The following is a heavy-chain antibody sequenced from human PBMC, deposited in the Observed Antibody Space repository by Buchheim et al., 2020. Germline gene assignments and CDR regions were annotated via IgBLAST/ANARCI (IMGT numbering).Heavy chain of an antibody. CDR3: ARADTSGPYYFDS. Sequence: EVQLVESGGGLVKPGESLRLSCAASGFTFSVYAMSWLRQAPGKGLEWVSSISSSGSYIYYADSLKGRFTISKDNAKTSVYLQMNSLRAEDTAVYYCARADTSGPYYFDSWGQGTL. J-gene: IGHJ4*02. D-gene: IGHD6-19*01. V-gene: IGHV3-21*01. CDR2: ISSSGSYI. CDR1: GFTFSVYA.